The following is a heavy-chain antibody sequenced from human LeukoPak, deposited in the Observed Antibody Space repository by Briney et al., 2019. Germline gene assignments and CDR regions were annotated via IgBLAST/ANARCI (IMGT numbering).Heavy chain of an antibody. CDR3: AGGVIGDYGGNPHWFDP. CDR1: SDSINYYY. D-gene: IGHD4-17*01. J-gene: IGHJ5*02. CDR2: THYTGNT. Sequence: PSETLSLTCSVPSDSINYYYWNWIRQPPGKELEWIAYTHYTGNTKSNPSLKSRVTISVDTSKNQFSLKLSSVTAADTAVYYCAGGVIGDYGGNPHWFDPWGQGTLVTVSS. V-gene: IGHV4-59*01.